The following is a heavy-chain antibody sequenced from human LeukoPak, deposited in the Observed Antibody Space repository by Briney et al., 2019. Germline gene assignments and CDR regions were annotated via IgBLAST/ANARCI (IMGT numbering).Heavy chain of an antibody. D-gene: IGHD3-9*01. CDR3: ARGSTGTFDY. Sequence: PGGSLRLSCTASGFTFSNYGIHWVRQAPGKGLEWVAFMRYGGTDQYYADSAKGRFTISRDNAKNSLYLQMNSLRVEDTAFYYCARGSTGTFDYWGQGTLVTVSS. J-gene: IGHJ4*02. V-gene: IGHV3-30*02. CDR1: GFTFSNYG. CDR2: MRYGGTDQ.